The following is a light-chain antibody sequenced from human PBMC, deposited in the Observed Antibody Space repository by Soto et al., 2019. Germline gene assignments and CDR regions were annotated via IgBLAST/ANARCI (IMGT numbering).Light chain of an antibody. CDR1: QGIANY. Sequence: DIQLTQSPSFLSASVGDGVTITCRASQGIANYFAWYQQKPGKAPKLLIYAASTLQSGVPSRFSGRRSGTQFTLTINGLQPDDFATYYCQQYDNYKPLTFGGGTKV. V-gene: IGKV1-9*01. J-gene: IGKJ4*01. CDR2: AAS. CDR3: QQYDNYKPLT.